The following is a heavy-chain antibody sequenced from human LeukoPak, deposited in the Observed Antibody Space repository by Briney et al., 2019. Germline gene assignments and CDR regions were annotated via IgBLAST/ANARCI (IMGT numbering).Heavy chain of an antibody. V-gene: IGHV1-69*13. J-gene: IGHJ6*02. Sequence: SVKVSCKASGGTFSSYAISWVRQAPGQGLEWMGGIIPIFGTANYAQKFQGRVTITADESTSTAYMELSSLRSEDTAVYYCASPSPLYCSSTSCYHDYYYGMDVWGQGTTVTVSS. CDR2: IIPIFGTA. D-gene: IGHD2-2*01. CDR1: GGTFSSYA. CDR3: ASPSPLYCSSTSCYHDYYYGMDV.